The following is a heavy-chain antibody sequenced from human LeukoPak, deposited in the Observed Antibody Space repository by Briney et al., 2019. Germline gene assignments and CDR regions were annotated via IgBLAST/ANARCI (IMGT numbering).Heavy chain of an antibody. CDR3: AKGDTGMVRRYYFDY. V-gene: IGHV3-23*01. D-gene: IGHD5-18*01. J-gene: IGHJ4*02. CDR1: GFTFSNYA. CDR2: ISGSGGST. Sequence: GGSLRLSCAASGFTFSNYAMSWVRQAPGKGLEGVSVISGSGGSTYYADSVKGQFTIFRDNSKNTVYLQMNSLRADDTAVYYCAKGDTGMVRRYYFDYWGQGTPVTVSS.